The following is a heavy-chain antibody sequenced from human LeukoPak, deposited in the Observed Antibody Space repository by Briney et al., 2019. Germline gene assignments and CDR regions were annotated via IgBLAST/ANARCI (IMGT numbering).Heavy chain of an antibody. J-gene: IGHJ4*02. CDR2: IHYSGST. CDR3: ARVPRWGSGSTNYFDY. Sequence: SETLSLTCTVSGGSISSSSYYWGWIRQPPGKGLEWIGSIHYSGSTYYNPSLKSRVTISVDTSRNQFTLKLSSVTAADTAVYYCARVPRWGSGSTNYFDYWGQGTLVTVSS. V-gene: IGHV4-39*06. CDR1: GGSISSSSYY. D-gene: IGHD3-10*01.